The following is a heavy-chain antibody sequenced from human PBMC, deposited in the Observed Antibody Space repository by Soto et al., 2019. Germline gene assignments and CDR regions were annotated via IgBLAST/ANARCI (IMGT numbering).Heavy chain of an antibody. CDR2: INHSGST. J-gene: IGHJ6*02. V-gene: IGHV4-30-2*01. CDR3: ARHSGYSIYYYYGMDV. D-gene: IGHD3-22*01. CDR1: GGSIRSGGYS. Sequence: QLQLQESASGLVKPSQTLSLTCAVSGGSIRSGGYSWSWIRQPPGKGLEWIGEINHSGSTNYNPSLKSRVTISVDTSKNQFSLKLSSVTAADTAVYYCARHSGYSIYYYYGMDVWGQGTTVTVSS.